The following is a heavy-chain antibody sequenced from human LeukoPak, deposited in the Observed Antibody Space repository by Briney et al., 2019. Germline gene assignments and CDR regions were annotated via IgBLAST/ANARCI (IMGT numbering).Heavy chain of an antibody. CDR2: ISGSGGST. CDR3: ARWVVAARDY. Sequence: PGGSLRLSCAASGFTFSSYAMSWVRQAPGKGLEWVSAISGSGGSTYYADSVKSRFTISRDNSKNTLYLQMNSLRAEDTAVYYCARWVVAARDYWGQGTLVTVSS. J-gene: IGHJ4*02. D-gene: IGHD2-15*01. CDR1: GFTFSSYA. V-gene: IGHV3-23*01.